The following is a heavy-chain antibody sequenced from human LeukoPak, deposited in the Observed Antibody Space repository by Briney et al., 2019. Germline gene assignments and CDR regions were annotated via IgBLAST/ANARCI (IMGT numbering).Heavy chain of an antibody. Sequence: PSETLSLTCTVSGGSISSYYWSWIRQPPGKGLEWIGYIYTSGSTNYNPSLKSRVTISVDTSKNQFSLKLSSVTAADTAVYYCARQTPDYDSSGYYLGDAFDTWGQGTMVTVSS. CDR1: GGSISSYY. D-gene: IGHD3-22*01. CDR2: IYTSGST. V-gene: IGHV4-4*09. J-gene: IGHJ3*02. CDR3: ARQTPDYDSSGYYLGDAFDT.